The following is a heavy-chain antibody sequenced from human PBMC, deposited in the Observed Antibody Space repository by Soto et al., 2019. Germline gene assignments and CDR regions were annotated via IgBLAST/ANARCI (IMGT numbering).Heavy chain of an antibody. J-gene: IGHJ6*02. V-gene: IGHV4-4*02. CDR3: ARVSGSYYYGMDV. D-gene: IGHD1-26*01. Sequence: QVQLQESGPGLVKPSGTLSLTCAVSGGSISSSNCWSWVRQPPGKGLEWIGEIYHSGSTNYNPSLKSRVTXSXDXXKDQFSLKLSSVTAADTAVYYCARVSGSYYYGMDVWGQGTTVTVSS. CDR1: GGSISSSNC. CDR2: IYHSGST.